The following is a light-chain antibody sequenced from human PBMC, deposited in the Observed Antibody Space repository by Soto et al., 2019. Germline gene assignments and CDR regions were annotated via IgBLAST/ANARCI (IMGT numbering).Light chain of an antibody. Sequence: QSVLTQPASVSGSPGQSITISCTGSSSDVGAYTSVSWYQQHPGKAPKLMIYEVSKRPSGVSRRFSGSKSGNTASLTISGLQAEDEAHYYCSSYTSDNRDYVFGTGTKVTVL. V-gene: IGLV2-14*01. CDR3: SSYTSDNRDYV. J-gene: IGLJ1*01. CDR2: EVS. CDR1: SSDVGAYTS.